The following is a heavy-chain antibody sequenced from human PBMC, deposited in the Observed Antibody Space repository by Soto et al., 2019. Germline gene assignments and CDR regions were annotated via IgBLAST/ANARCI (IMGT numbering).Heavy chain of an antibody. CDR3: TTVKDYDFWSGYANYYGMDV. CDR1: GFTFSNAW. Sequence: EVQLVESGGGLVKPGGSLRLSCAASGFTFSNAWMNWVRQAPGKGLEWVGRIKSKTDGGTTDYAAPVKGRFTISRDDSKNTMYLQMNSLKTEDTALYYCTTVKDYDFWSGYANYYGMDVWGQGTTVTVSS. D-gene: IGHD3-3*01. CDR2: IKSKTDGGTT. V-gene: IGHV3-15*07. J-gene: IGHJ6*02.